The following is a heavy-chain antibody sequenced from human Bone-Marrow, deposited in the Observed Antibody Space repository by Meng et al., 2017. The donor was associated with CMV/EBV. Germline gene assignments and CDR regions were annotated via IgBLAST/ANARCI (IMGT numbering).Heavy chain of an antibody. CDR1: GCSCTGYY. V-gene: IGHV1-2*02. J-gene: IGHJ4*02. D-gene: IGHD6-25*01. CDR2: INPNSGGT. Sequence: CTAYGCSCTGYYRNWVRQAPGKGLEWMGWINPNSGGTNNAPKFRGRVILTRATSISTAYMLTSRLASDAAAEYYWARDLSGCDPDSWGQGTLVTVSS. CDR3: ARDLSGCDPDS.